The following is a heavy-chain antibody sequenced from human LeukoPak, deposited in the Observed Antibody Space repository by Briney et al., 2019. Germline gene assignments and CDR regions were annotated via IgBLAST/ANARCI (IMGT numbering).Heavy chain of an antibody. CDR2: INPNSGGT. CDR1: GYTFTGYY. Sequence: ASVKVSCKASGYTFTGYYMHWVRQAPGQGLERMGWINPNSGGTNYAQKFQGRVTMTRDTSISTAYMELSRLRSDDTAVYYCARSPTSSYGLFQHWGQGTLVTVSS. CDR3: ARSPTSSYGLFQH. J-gene: IGHJ1*01. V-gene: IGHV1-2*02. D-gene: IGHD5-18*01.